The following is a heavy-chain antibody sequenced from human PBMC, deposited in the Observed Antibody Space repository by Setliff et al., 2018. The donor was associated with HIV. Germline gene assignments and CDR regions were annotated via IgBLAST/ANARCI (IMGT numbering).Heavy chain of an antibody. J-gene: IGHJ4*02. CDR1: GFTFSSYG. Sequence: TGGSLRLSCVVSGFTFSSYGMHWVRQAPGKGLEWVAVIWYDGSKKYYAGTVQGRVNISRDNSGNTLYLQMTSLRAEDTAIYYCAKAWGSGYPSFESALMFDVWGQGTLVTVSS. V-gene: IGHV3-33*06. D-gene: IGHD3-3*01. CDR3: AKAWGSGYPSFESALMFDV. CDR2: IWYDGSKK.